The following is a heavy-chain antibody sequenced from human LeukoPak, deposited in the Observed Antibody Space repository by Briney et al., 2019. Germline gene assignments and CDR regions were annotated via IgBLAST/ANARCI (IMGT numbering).Heavy chain of an antibody. V-gene: IGHV4-61*02. CDR1: GDSISSGSYY. Sequence: SQTLSLTCTVSGDSISSGSYYWSWIRQPAGKGLEWIGRIYTSESTNYNPSLKSRVTISADTSKNQFSLKLSSVTAADTAVYYCARSRGRFDPWGQGTLVTVSS. J-gene: IGHJ5*02. CDR2: IYTSEST. CDR3: ARSRGRFDP.